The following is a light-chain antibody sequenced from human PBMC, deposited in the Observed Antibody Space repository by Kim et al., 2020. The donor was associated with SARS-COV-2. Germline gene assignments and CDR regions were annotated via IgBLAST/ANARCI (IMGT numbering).Light chain of an antibody. CDR1: NIGGHS. J-gene: IGLJ1*01. CDR2: YDS. Sequence: PGQTARITCGGNNIGGHSVHWYQQKTGQAPVLVIYYDSDRPSGIPERFSGSKAATTATLTISRVEAGDEADYYCQVWDTDTDDYVFGTGTKVTVL. CDR3: QVWDTDTDDYV. V-gene: IGLV3-21*01.